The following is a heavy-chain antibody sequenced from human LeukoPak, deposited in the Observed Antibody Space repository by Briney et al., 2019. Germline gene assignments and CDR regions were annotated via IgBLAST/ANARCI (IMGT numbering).Heavy chain of an antibody. Sequence: PGGSLRLSCVASGFTFSSYNMNWVRQAPGKGLEWVSSITTSSSYIYYADSVKGRFTISRDNAKNSLYLQMNSLRAEDTSIYYCARVDYYDSSGTLGYWGQGTLVTVSS. CDR3: ARVDYYDSSGTLGY. CDR2: ITTSSSYI. D-gene: IGHD3-22*01. V-gene: IGHV3-21*01. CDR1: GFTFSSYN. J-gene: IGHJ4*02.